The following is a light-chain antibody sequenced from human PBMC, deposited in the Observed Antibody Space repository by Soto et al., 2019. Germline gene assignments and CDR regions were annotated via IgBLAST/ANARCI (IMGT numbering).Light chain of an antibody. Sequence: EIVLTQSPATLSLSPGERATLSCMASQSVGKYLAWYQQRPGQAPRLLMFDVSYRATGTPARFSGSGSGTDFTLTISSLEPEDFAVYYCQQRTNWQLTFGGGTRVEIK. V-gene: IGKV3-11*01. J-gene: IGKJ4*01. CDR2: DVS. CDR1: QSVGKY. CDR3: QQRTNWQLT.